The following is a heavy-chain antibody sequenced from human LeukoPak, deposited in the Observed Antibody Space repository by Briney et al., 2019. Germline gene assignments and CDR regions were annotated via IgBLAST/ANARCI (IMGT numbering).Heavy chain of an antibody. CDR2: IRRDGSEQ. Sequence: PGGSLRLSCAASGFTFRSYWMTWVRQAPGRGLEWVANIRRDGSEQFYVDSVKGRFTVSRDNAKTSLYLQMSSLRAEDTAVYYCARARLAASGTPPVAWGQGTLVTVSS. CDR3: ARARLAASGTPPVA. V-gene: IGHV3-7*01. D-gene: IGHD6-13*01. CDR1: GFTFRSYW. J-gene: IGHJ5*02.